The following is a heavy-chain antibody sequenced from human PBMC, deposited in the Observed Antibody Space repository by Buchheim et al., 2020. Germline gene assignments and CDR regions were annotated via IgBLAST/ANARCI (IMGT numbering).Heavy chain of an antibody. D-gene: IGHD6-13*01. V-gene: IGHV4-59*01. Sequence: QVQLQESGPGLVKPSETLSLTCTVSGCSISSYYWSWIRQPPGKGLEWIGYIYYSGSTNYNPSLKSRVTISVDTTKNQFSLKLSSVTAADTAVYYCARGYSSSWYASVINWFDPWGQGTL. CDR2: IYYSGST. CDR1: GCSISSYY. CDR3: ARGYSSSWYASVINWFDP. J-gene: IGHJ5*02.